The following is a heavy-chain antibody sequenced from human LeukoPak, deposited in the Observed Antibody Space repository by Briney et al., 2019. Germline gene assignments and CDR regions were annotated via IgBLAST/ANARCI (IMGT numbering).Heavy chain of an antibody. V-gene: IGHV1-46*01. CDR3: ALIAPPHN. Sequence: GASVKVSFKASGITSTSYYIHWVRQAPGRGLEWMGKINPSGTITTYAPKYQGRVTVTKDTSTNTVYMELSSLRSDDTAVYYCALIAPPHNWGQGTLVTVSS. CDR1: GITSTSYY. J-gene: IGHJ4*02. CDR2: INPSGTIT. D-gene: IGHD6-13*01.